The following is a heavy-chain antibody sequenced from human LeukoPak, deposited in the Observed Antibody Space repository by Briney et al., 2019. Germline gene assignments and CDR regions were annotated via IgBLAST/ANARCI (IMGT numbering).Heavy chain of an antibody. CDR3: AKDTKNYYDSSGYYGGFDY. V-gene: IGHV3-30*18. J-gene: IGHJ4*02. Sequence: PGRSLRLSCAASGFTFSSYGMHWVRQAPGKGLEWVAVISYDGSNKYYADSVKGRFTISRDNSKNSLYLQMNSLRAEDTALYYCAKDTKNYYDSSGYYGGFDYWGQGTLVTVSS. CDR1: GFTFSSYG. D-gene: IGHD3-22*01. CDR2: ISYDGSNK.